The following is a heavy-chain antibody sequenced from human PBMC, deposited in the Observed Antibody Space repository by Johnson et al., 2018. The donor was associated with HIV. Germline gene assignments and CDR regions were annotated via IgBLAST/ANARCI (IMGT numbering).Heavy chain of an antibody. CDR1: GFTFSSYA. J-gene: IGHJ3*02. CDR2: ISYDGSNK. CDR3: AKDMGAYQLLYAFDI. V-gene: IGHV3-30*04. Sequence: QVQLVESGGGVVQPGRSLRLSCAASGFTFSSYAMHWVRQAPGKGLEWVAVISYDGSNKYYADSVKGRFTISRDNSKNTLYLQMNSLRAEDTAVYYCAKDMGAYQLLYAFDIWGRGTIVIVSS. D-gene: IGHD2-2*02.